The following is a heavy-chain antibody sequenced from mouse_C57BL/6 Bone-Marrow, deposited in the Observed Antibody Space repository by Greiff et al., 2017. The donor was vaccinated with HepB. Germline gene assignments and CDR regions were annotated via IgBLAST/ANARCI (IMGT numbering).Heavy chain of an antibody. V-gene: IGHV1-85*01. CDR3: ARDGHRAY. J-gene: IGHJ3*01. D-gene: IGHD2-3*01. Sequence: VMLVESGPELVKPGASVKLSCKASGYTFTSYDINWVKQRPGQGLEWIGWIYPRDGSTKYNEKFKGKATLTVDTSSSTAYMELHSLTSEDSAVYFCARDGHRAYWGQGTLVTVSA. CDR1: GYTFTSYD. CDR2: IYPRDGST.